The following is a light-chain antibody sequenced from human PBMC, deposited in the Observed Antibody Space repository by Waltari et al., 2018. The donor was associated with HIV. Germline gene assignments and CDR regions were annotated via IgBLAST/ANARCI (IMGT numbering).Light chain of an antibody. CDR2: RDA. V-gene: IGLV1-47*01. J-gene: IGLJ3*02. Sequence: QSVLTQPPSVSGAPGQRVTMSCSGSASNIASNYVYWYQQFPGAAPKLLIFRDAQLHSGVPDRFSGSKSGTSASLAISGLQADDEADYYCSAWDDNLSSLVLGGGTSLTVL. CDR3: SAWDDNLSSLV. CDR1: ASNIASNY.